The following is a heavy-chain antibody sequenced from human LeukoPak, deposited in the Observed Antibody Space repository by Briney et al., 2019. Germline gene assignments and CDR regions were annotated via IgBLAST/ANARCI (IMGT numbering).Heavy chain of an antibody. CDR2: INPSGGST. V-gene: IGHV1-46*01. D-gene: IGHD3-10*01. CDR3: ARLPFYGSGSYFGSFDP. CDR1: GYTFTSYY. J-gene: IGHJ5*02. Sequence: ASVKVSCKASGYTFTSYYMHWVRQAPGQGLEWMGIINPSGGSTSYAQKLQGRVTMTTDTSTSTAYMELRSLRSDDTAVYYCARLPFYGSGSYFGSFDPWGQGTLVTVSS.